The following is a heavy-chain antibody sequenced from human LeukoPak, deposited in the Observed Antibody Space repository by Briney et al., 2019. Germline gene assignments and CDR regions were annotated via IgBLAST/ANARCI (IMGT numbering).Heavy chain of an antibody. CDR1: GDSISDFY. D-gene: IGHD1-1*01. J-gene: IGHJ5*02. V-gene: IGHV4-4*07. Sequence: SETLSLTCTVSGDSISDFYWSYVRQPAGKTLEWIGRIHASDRPIYNPSLRSRVTMSLDTSKNQVSLRLTSVTAADSAFYYCARTLGYGWFDPWGQGTLVTVSS. CDR3: ARTLGYGWFDP. CDR2: IHASDRP.